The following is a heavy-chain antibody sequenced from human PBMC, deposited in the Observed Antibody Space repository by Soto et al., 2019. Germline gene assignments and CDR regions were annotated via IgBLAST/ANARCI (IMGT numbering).Heavy chain of an antibody. D-gene: IGHD3-10*01. Sequence: GGSLRLSCAASGFTFISYAMSWVRQAPGKGLEWVSAISGSGGSTYYADSVKGRFTISRDNSKNTLYLQMNSLRAEDTAVYYCAKDKFKGVSGSLDYYYYYMDVWGKGTTVTVSS. CDR1: GFTFISYA. V-gene: IGHV3-23*01. J-gene: IGHJ6*03. CDR2: ISGSGGST. CDR3: AKDKFKGVSGSLDYYYYYMDV.